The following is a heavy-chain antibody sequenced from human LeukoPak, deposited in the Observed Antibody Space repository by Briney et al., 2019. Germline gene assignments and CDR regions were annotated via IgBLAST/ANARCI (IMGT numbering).Heavy chain of an antibody. V-gene: IGHV3-66*01. CDR1: GFTVSSSY. J-gene: IGHJ4*02. Sequence: GGSLRLSCAASGFTVSSSYMSWVRQAPGKGLEWVSTIYSGGATYYVDSVEGRFTVSRDNSKNTLYIQMNSLRAEDTAVYYCARDIPNNWGLGYWGQGTLVTVSS. CDR2: IYSGGAT. D-gene: IGHD7-27*01. CDR3: ARDIPNNWGLGY.